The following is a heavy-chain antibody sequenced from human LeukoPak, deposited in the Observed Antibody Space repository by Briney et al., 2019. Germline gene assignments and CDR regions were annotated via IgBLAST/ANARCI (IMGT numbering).Heavy chain of an antibody. V-gene: IGHV4-39*01. Sequence: PSETLSLTCSLSGGSISISTYYWGWIRQPPGKGLEWIGGIYFRGNTYYNPSLKSRVTISVDTSKSQFSLRVTSVTAADTAVYYCARLSRYCSSTTCSYFDYWGKGTLVTVSS. CDR2: IYFRGNT. D-gene: IGHD2-2*01. J-gene: IGHJ4*02. CDR3: ARLSRYCSSTTCSYFDY. CDR1: GGSISISTYY.